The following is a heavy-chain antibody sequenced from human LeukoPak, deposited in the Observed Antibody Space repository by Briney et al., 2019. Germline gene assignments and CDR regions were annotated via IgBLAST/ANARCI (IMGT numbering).Heavy chain of an antibody. V-gene: IGHV3-30-3*01. CDR2: ISYDGSNK. Sequence: GGSLRLSCAASGFTFSSYAMHWVRQAPGKGLEWVAVISYDGSNKYYADSVKGRFTISRDNSKNTLYLQMNSLRAEDTGVYYCARGPPLFDPWGQGTLVAVSS. J-gene: IGHJ5*02. CDR3: ARGPPLFDP. CDR1: GFTFSSYA.